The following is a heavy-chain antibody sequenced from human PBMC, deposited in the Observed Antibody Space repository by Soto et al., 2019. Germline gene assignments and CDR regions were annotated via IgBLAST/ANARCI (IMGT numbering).Heavy chain of an antibody. V-gene: IGHV3-23*01. CDR2: INDGGGNT. J-gene: IGHJ4*02. Sequence: GGSLRISCLASGFTVSSSAMSGVRQAPGNGLEWISAINDGGGNTYYADSVKGRFTISRDNSKNTLYLQMNSLRAEDTAVYYCAKQIGYCSVGTCYFDYWGQGTQVTVSS. CDR1: GFTVSSSA. CDR3: AKQIGYCSVGTCYFDY. D-gene: IGHD2-15*01.